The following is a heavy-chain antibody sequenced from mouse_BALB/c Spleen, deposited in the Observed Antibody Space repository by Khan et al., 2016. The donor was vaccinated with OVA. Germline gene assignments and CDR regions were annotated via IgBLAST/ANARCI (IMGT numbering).Heavy chain of an antibody. V-gene: IGHV1S132*01. CDR2: IYPGTNNT. D-gene: IGHD3-2*02. Sequence: QVQLQQSGAELVRPGASVKLSCKTSGYIFTSYWIHWVKQRSGQCLEWIARIYPGTNNTYYNAKLKDKATLTADKSSSTAYMQLSSLKSEDSAVYFCAREEALYYFDYWGQGTTLTVSS. J-gene: IGHJ2*01. CDR3: AREEALYYFDY. CDR1: GYIFTSYW.